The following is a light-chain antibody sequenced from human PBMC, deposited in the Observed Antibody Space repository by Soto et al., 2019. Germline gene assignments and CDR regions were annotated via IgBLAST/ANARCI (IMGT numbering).Light chain of an antibody. J-gene: IGLJ1*01. CDR3: SSYTSSRAYV. CDR2: EVS. V-gene: IGLV2-14*01. CDR1: SSDVGGYNY. Sequence: QSALTQPASVSGSPGQSITISCTGTSSDVGGYNYVSWYQQQSGKAPKLMIHEVSNRPSGVSNRFSGSKSGNTASLTISGLPAEEEADYYCSSYTSSRAYVFGIGTKLTVL.